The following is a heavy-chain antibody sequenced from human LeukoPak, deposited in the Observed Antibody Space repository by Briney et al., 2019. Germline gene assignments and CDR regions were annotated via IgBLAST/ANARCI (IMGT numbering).Heavy chain of an antibody. V-gene: IGHV3-23*01. D-gene: IGHD6-19*01. CDR1: GFPFSSYG. CDR2: FGGSGVDT. J-gene: IGHJ6*02. Sequence: GGSLELSCAASGFPFSSYGLKRVRQAPGKGVEGVSAFGGSGVDTFYAHSVRGRFTISRDNSKNTLYLQMNSLRAEDTAVYYCARDGYSSPYGMDVWGQGTTVTVSS. CDR3: ARDGYSSPYGMDV.